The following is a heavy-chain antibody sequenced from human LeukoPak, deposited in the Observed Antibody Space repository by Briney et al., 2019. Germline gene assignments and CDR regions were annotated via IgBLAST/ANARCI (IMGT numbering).Heavy chain of an antibody. J-gene: IGHJ4*02. CDR3: VRQRDAGDYLGCFDY. Sequence: SETLSLTCTVSGGSIISDIYFWGWIRQSPGQGLAWIGSIYHGGRAYYDPSFEGRATISVDVSKNQFSLNLRSVTAADTAVYNCVRQRDAGDYLGCFDYWDQGTLVTVSP. CDR2: IYHGGRA. V-gene: IGHV4-39*01. D-gene: IGHD4-17*01. CDR1: GGSIISDIYF.